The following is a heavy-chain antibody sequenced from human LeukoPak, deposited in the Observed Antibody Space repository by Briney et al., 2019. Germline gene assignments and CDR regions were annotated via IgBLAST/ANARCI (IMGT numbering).Heavy chain of an antibody. D-gene: IGHD3-10*01. J-gene: IGHJ4*02. V-gene: IGHV3-66*01. CDR3: ARLWFGELAFDY. CDR2: IYRGGNT. CDR1: GFTVSSNY. Sequence: GGSLRLSCAASGFTVSSNYMNWVRQAPGKGLEWVSVIYRGGNTYYADSVKGRFTISRDNSKNTLYLQMNSLRAEDTAVYYCARLWFGELAFDYWGQGTLATVSS.